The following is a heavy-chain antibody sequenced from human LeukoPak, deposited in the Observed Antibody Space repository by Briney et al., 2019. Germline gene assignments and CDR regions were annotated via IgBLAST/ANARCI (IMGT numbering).Heavy chain of an antibody. V-gene: IGHV3-30*04. CDR3: ARGTVTRYYYYGMDV. Sequence: GRSLRLSCVASGFTFSSYAMHWVRQAPGKGLEWVAVISYDGSNKYYADSVKGRFTISRDNSKNTLYLQMNSLRAEDTAVYYCARGTVTRYYYYGMDVWGQGTTVTVSS. J-gene: IGHJ6*02. CDR2: ISYDGSNK. D-gene: IGHD4-17*01. CDR1: GFTFSSYA.